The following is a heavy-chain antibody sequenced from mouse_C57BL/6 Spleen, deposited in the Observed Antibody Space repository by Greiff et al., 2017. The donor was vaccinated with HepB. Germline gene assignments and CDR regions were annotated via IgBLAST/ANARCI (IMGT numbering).Heavy chain of an antibody. CDR3: ASDSSFGY. J-gene: IGHJ2*01. CDR2: ISSGGSYT. CDR1: GFTFSSYG. V-gene: IGHV5-6*01. Sequence: EVMLVESGGDLVKPGGSLKLSCAASGFTFSSYGMSWVRQTPDKRLEWVATISSGGSYTYYPDSVKGRFTISRDNANNTLYLQMSSLKSEDTAKYYCASDSSFGYWGQGTTLTVSS. D-gene: IGHD3-2*01.